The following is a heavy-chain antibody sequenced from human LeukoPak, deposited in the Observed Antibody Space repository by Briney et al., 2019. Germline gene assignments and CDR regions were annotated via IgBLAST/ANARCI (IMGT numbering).Heavy chain of an antibody. J-gene: IGHJ4*02. CDR2: ISSSSSTI. D-gene: IGHD5-18*01. CDR3: AREGYSYGIDY. V-gene: IGHV3-48*01. Sequence: PGGSLRLSCAASGFTFSSYAMSWVRQAPGKGLEWVSYISSSSSTIYYADSVKGRFTISRDNAKNSLYLQMNSLRAEDTAVYYCAREGYSYGIDYWGQGTLVTVSS. CDR1: GFTFSSYA.